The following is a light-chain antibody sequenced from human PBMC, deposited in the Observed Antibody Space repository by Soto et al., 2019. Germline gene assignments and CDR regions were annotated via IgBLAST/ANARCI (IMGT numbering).Light chain of an antibody. CDR1: QSVSSN. V-gene: IGKV3D-15*01. CDR2: GAS. Sequence: EIVMTQSPATLSVSPGERATLSCRASQSVSSNFAWYQQKPGQAPRLLIYGASSRATGIPDRFSGSGSGTEFTLTISSLQSEDFAVYYCQQYNNWPWTLGQGTKVDIK. CDR3: QQYNNWPWT. J-gene: IGKJ1*01.